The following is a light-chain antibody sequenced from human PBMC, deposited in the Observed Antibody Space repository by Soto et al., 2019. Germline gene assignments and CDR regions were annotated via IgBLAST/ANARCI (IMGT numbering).Light chain of an antibody. CDR1: SSDFGGYNY. CDR2: EVS. CDR3: SSYTTISTLV. V-gene: IGLV2-14*01. Sequence: QSVLTQPASVSGSPGQSITISCTGSSSDFGGYNYVSWYQQHPGKAPKLMIHEVSNRPSGVSNRFSGSKSGNTASLTISGLQAEDEADYYCSSYTTISTLVFGTGTKVTV. J-gene: IGLJ1*01.